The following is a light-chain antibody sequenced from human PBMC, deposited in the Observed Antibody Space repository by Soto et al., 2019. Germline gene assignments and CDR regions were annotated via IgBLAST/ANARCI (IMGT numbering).Light chain of an antibody. V-gene: IGKV1-8*01. J-gene: IGKJ1*01. CDR2: AAS. Sequence: AIRMTQSPSSLSASTGDRVTITCRASQDISDYLVWYQQKPGKAPKVLIHAASTLQGGVSSRFSGSRSGTDFTLTINSLQSEDLATYYCQHYYTYPWTFGQGTKVEV. CDR3: QHYYTYPWT. CDR1: QDISDY.